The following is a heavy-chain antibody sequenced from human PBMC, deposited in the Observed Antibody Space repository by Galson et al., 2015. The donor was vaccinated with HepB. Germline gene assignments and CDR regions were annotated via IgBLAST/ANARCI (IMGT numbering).Heavy chain of an antibody. CDR3: ASTTYATFAY. J-gene: IGHJ4*02. CDR1: GFNFSRYA. CDR2: ISYDANTK. D-gene: IGHD1-1*01. V-gene: IGHV3-30-3*01. Sequence: SLRLSCAASGFNFSRYAMHWVRQAPGKGLEWVSYISYDANTKYYADSVKGRFTISRDNSENTLSLQMNSLRPEDTAVYYCASTTYATFAYWGQGTLVTVSP.